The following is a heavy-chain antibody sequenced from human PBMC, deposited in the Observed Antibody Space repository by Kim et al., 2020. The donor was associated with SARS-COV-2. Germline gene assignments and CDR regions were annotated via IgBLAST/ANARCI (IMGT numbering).Heavy chain of an antibody. CDR3: AADLRFGVGPLGGYYYGMDV. CDR1: GFTFTSSA. D-gene: IGHD3-10*01. CDR2: IVVGSGNT. J-gene: IGHJ6*02. Sequence: SVKVSCKASGFTFTSSAVQWVRQARGQRLEWIGWIVVGSGNTNYAQKFQERVTITRDMSTSTAYMELSSLRSEDTAVYYCAADLRFGVGPLGGYYYGMDVWGQGTTVTVSS. V-gene: IGHV1-58*01.